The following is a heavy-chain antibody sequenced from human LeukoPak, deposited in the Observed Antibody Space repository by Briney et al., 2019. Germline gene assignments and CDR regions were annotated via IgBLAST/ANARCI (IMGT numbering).Heavy chain of an antibody. J-gene: IGHJ3*01. V-gene: IGHV3-11*01. CDR3: ARDGAYSASNF. CDR2: VSNSGSSI. Sequence: PGGSLRLSCAASGFTFSDEYMSWIRQAPGKGLEWISCVSNSGSSIYYADSVKGRFSISRDNVKNSLYLQMNSPRVEDTAVYYCARDGAYSASNFWGQGTMVAVSS. CDR1: GFTFSDEY. D-gene: IGHD6-13*01.